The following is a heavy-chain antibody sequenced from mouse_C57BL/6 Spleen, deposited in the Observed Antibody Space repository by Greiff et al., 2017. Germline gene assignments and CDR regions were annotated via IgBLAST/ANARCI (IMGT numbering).Heavy chain of an antibody. V-gene: IGHV5-6*01. CDR2: ISSGGSYT. CDR3: ARLDGSWFAY. CDR1: GFTFSSYG. Sequence: EVQLQESGGDLVKPGGSLKLSCAASGFTFSSYGMSWVRQTPDKRLEWVATISSGGSYTYYPDSVKGRFTISRDNAKNTLYLQMSSLKSEDTAMYYCARLDGSWFAYWGQGTLVTVSA. J-gene: IGHJ3*01.